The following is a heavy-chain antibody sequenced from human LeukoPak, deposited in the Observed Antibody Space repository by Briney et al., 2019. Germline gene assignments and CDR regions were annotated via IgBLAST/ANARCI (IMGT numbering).Heavy chain of an antibody. CDR1: GFTFDDYA. J-gene: IGHJ4*02. CDR3: AKAYSSGWYGYFDY. D-gene: IGHD6-19*01. Sequence: PGRSLRLSCAASGFTFDDYAMHWVRQAPGKGLEWVLGVSWNSGSIGYADSVKGRFTISRDNAKNSLYLQMNSLRAEDMALYYCAKAYSSGWYGYFDYWGQGTLVTVSS. V-gene: IGHV3-9*03. CDR2: VSWNSGSI.